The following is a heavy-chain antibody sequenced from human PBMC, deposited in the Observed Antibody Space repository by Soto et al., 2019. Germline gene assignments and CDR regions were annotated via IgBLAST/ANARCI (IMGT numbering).Heavy chain of an antibody. CDR3: ARCITLVRGIRSYGMDV. CDR1: GYTFSDYE. V-gene: IGHV1-3*01. Sequence: ASVKVSCKASGYTFSDYEMHWVRQAPGQRLEWMGWINAGNGNTKSSQKFQGRVTITRDTSASTVYMELSSLRSEDTAVYYCARCITLVRGIRSYGMDVWGQ. J-gene: IGHJ6*02. D-gene: IGHD3-10*01. CDR2: INAGNGNT.